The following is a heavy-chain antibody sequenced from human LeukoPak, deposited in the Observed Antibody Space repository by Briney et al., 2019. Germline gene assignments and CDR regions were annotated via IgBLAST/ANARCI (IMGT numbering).Heavy chain of an antibody. CDR2: ISDSGSA. D-gene: IGHD3-10*01. V-gene: IGHV4-38-2*02. CDR1: GSSMSSDYY. J-gene: IGHJ4*02. CDR3: ARPLVRGVITGVFDY. Sequence: SETLSLTCTVSGSSMSSDYYWGWIRQPPGKGLEWIGSISDSGSAYYNPSLKSRVVISVDPSKKQFSLKVTSVTAADTAVYYCARPLVRGVITGVFDYWGQGTLVTVSS.